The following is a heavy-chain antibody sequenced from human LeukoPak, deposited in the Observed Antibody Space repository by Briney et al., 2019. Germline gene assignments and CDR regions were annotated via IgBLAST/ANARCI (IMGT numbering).Heavy chain of an antibody. CDR2: INSDSRDT. Sequence: GGSLRLPCAASGFTFSSYYVHWVRQPPGKGLVWVSRINSDSRDTTYVDSVKGRFTISRDNAKNTVYLQMNSLRAEDTAVYYCARDQWELGIDYWSQGTLVTVSS. CDR1: GFTFSSYY. V-gene: IGHV3-74*03. J-gene: IGHJ4*02. CDR3: ARDQWELGIDY. D-gene: IGHD1-26*01.